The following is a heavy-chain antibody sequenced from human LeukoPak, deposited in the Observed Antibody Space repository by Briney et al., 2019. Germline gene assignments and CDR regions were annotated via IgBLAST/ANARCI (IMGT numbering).Heavy chain of an antibody. CDR1: SGSISSYY. Sequence: SETLSLTCTVSSGSISSYYWSWIRQPPGKGLEWIGNIYYSGSTNYNPSLKSRVTISVDTSKNQFSLKLSSVTAADTAVYYCARDSPYSSSWHEGAFDIWGQGTTVTVSS. V-gene: IGHV4-59*01. D-gene: IGHD6-13*01. CDR3: ARDSPYSSSWHEGAFDI. CDR2: IYYSGST. J-gene: IGHJ3*02.